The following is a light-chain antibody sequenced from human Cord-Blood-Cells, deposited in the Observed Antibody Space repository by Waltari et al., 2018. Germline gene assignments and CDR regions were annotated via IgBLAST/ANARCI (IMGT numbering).Light chain of an antibody. CDR3: QQYKSYST. J-gene: IGKJ2*01. CDR2: KAS. CDR1: QSISSW. Sequence: DIQMTQSPSTLSASVGDRVTITCRASQSISSWLAWYQQKPGKDPKLLIYKASSLESGVPSRFSGSGSGTEFTLTISSLQPDDFATYYCQQYKSYSTFGQGTKLENK. V-gene: IGKV1-5*03.